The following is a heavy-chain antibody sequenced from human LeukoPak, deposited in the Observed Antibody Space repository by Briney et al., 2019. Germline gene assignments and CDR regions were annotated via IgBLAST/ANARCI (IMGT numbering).Heavy chain of an antibody. CDR3: ATVRDSGSYLLDY. CDR1: GYTLTELS. V-gene: IGHV1-24*01. J-gene: IGHJ4*02. D-gene: IGHD1-26*01. CDR2: FDPEDGET. Sequence: ASVTVSCKVSGYTLTELSMHWVRQAPGKRLEWVGGFDPEDGETIYTQKFQGRVTMTEDTSTDTAYMELSSLRSENTAVYYCATVRDSGSYLLDYWGQGTLVTVSS.